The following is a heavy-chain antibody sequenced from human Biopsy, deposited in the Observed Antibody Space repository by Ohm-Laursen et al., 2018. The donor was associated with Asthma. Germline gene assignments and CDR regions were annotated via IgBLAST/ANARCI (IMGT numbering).Heavy chain of an antibody. CDR3: ARCQVGYSSGWSLLLKKIYYSGMDV. CDR1: GGTFSNFA. V-gene: IGHV1-69*01. D-gene: IGHD6-19*01. CDR2: IMTVFGTT. Sequence: GSSAKVSCKAPGGTFSNFAISWVRQAPGQGLEWLGGIMTVFGTTNYAQKFQGRVTITADESTSTAYMEVTSLRSEDTAIYYCARCQVGYSSGWSLLLKKIYYSGMDVWGQGTAVTVSS. J-gene: IGHJ6*02.